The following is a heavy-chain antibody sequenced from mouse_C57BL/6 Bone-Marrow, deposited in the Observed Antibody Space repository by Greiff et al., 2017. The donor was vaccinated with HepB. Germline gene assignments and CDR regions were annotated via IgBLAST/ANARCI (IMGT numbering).Heavy chain of an antibody. CDR1: GFTFSSSA. D-gene: IGHD1-1*01. Sequence: EVKLVESGGGLVKPGGSLKLSCAASGFTFSSSAMSWVRQTPEKRLEWVATISDGGSYTYYPDNVKGRFTISRDNAKNNMYLQMSHLKSEDTAMYYCARAPYGSSEAWFAYWGQGTLVTVSA. CDR2: ISDGGSYT. CDR3: ARAPYGSSEAWFAY. J-gene: IGHJ3*01. V-gene: IGHV5-4*03.